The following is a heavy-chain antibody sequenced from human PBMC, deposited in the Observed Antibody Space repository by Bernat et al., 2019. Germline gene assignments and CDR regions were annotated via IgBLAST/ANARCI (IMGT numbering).Heavy chain of an antibody. V-gene: IGHV3-33*01. CDR2: IWYDGSNK. CDR3: ARLGSSWALDY. J-gene: IGHJ4*02. D-gene: IGHD6-13*01. Sequence: QVQLVQSGAEVKKPGASVKVSCKASGYTFTGYYMHWVRQAPGKGLEWVAVIWYDGSNKYYADSVKGRFTISRDNSKDTVYLQMNSLRAEDTAVYYCARLGSSWALDYWGQGTLVTVSS. CDR1: GYTFTGYY.